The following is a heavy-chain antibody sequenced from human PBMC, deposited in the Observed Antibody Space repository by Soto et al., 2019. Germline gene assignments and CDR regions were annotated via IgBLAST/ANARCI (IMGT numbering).Heavy chain of an antibody. CDR3: ARESEDLTSNFDY. Sequence: VGSLRLSCAASGFTYTRYSMNWVRQAPGKGLEWVSSISSTTNYIYYGDSMKGRFTISRDNAKNSLYLEMNSLRAEDTAVYYCARESEDLTSNFDYWGQGTLVTVSS. CDR2: ISSTTNYI. CDR1: GFTYTRYS. J-gene: IGHJ4*02. V-gene: IGHV3-21*06.